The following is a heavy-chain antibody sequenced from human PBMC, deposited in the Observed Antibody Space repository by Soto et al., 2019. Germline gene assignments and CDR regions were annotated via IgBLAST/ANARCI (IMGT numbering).Heavy chain of an antibody. CDR1: GYTFTSYG. Sequence: GASVKVSCKASGYTFTSYGVSWVRQAPGQGLEWMGWISTYNGNTHYAENLQGRVTMATDTSTSTANMELRSLTSDDTAAYYCARSNGIAAAGPPFVYWGQGTLVTVS. CDR3: ARSNGIAAAGPPFVY. V-gene: IGHV1-18*01. CDR2: ISTYNGNT. D-gene: IGHD6-13*01. J-gene: IGHJ4*02.